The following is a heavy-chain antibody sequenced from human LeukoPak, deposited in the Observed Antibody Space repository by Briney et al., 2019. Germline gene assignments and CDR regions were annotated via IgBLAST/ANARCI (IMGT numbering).Heavy chain of an antibody. CDR2: IIPIFGTA. Sequence: SVKVSCKASGGTFSSYAISWVRQAPGQGLEWMGRIIPIFGTANYAQKFQGRVTITTDESTSTAYMELSSLRSEDTAVYYCTRAHYYDSSGYYHDAFDIWGQGTMVTVSS. D-gene: IGHD3-22*01. CDR1: GGTFSSYA. CDR3: TRAHYYDSSGYYHDAFDI. V-gene: IGHV1-69*05. J-gene: IGHJ3*02.